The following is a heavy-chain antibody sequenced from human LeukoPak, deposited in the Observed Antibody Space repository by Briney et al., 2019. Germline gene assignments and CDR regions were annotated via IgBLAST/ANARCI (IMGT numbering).Heavy chain of an antibody. CDR1: GYTFTSYG. J-gene: IGHJ3*02. CDR3: AVAMWEEDAFDI. Sequence: ASVKVSCKASGYTFTSYGISWVRQAPGQGLEWMGWISAYNGNTNYAQKLQGRVTMTTDTSTSTAYMELRSLRSDDTAVYYCAVAMWEEDAFDIWGQGTMVTVSS. V-gene: IGHV1-18*01. CDR2: ISAYNGNT. D-gene: IGHD1-26*01.